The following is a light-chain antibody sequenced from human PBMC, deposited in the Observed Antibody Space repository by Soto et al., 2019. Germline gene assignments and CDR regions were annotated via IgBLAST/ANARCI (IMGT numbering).Light chain of an antibody. CDR2: GAS. Sequence: EIVLTQSPSTPSLSPGGKATPSRRASQSVSSSYLAWYQQKPGQAPRLLIYGASSRATGIPARFSGSGSGTEFTLTISSLQSEDFAVYYCQQYSIWRTFGQGTKVDIK. J-gene: IGKJ1*01. CDR3: QQYSIWRT. V-gene: IGKV3-20*01. CDR1: QSVSSSY.